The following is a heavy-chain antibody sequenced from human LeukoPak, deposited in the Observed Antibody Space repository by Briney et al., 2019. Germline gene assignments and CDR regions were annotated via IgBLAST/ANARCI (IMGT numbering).Heavy chain of an antibody. J-gene: IGHJ5*02. V-gene: IGHV1-2*02. CDR1: GYTFTGYY. D-gene: IGHD6-6*01. CDR3: ARGSKVSSSESWFDP. CDR2: INPNSGGT. Sequence: ASVKVSCKASGYTFTGYYMHWVRQAPGQGLEWMGWINPNSGGTNYAQKFQGRVTMTRDTSISTAYMELSRLRSDDTAVYYCARGSKVSSSESWFDPWGQGTLVTVSS.